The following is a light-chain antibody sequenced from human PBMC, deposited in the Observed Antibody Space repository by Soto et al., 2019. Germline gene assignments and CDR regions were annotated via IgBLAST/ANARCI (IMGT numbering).Light chain of an antibody. V-gene: IGKV4-1*01. J-gene: IGKJ1*01. CDR1: QIVLYSSNNKNY. CDR3: QQYYSTPRT. Sequence: DIVMTQSPDSLSVSLGERATINCKSSQIVLYSSNNKNYLAWYQQKPGQPPKLLIYWASTRESGVPDRFSGSGSGTDFTLTISSLQAEDVAVYYCQQYYSTPRTFGQGTKVDI. CDR2: WAS.